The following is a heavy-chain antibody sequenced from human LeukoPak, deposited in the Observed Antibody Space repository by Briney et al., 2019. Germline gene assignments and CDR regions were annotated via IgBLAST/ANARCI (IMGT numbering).Heavy chain of an antibody. CDR1: GVTFSSDA. CDR2: ISGRGGST. J-gene: IGHJ6*04. D-gene: IGHD3-3*01. CDR3: AKDFLPRHNQAYYYYGMDV. V-gene: IGHV3-23*01. Sequence: PGGSLRLSCAASGVTFSSDAMNWGRHAPGEGLEWVSAISGRGGSTYYADSVKGRFTISRDNSKNTLYLKMNSLRAEDTAVYYCAKDFLPRHNQAYYYYGMDVWGKGTTVTVSS.